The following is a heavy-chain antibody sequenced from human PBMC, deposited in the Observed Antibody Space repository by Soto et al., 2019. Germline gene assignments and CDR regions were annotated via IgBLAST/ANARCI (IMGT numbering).Heavy chain of an antibody. J-gene: IGHJ4*02. CDR1: GFSLSTSGVG. CDR3: AHRNQLELPGSCFDY. D-gene: IGHD1-7*01. CDR2: IYWNDDK. Sequence: VSGPTLVNPTQTLTLTCTFSGFSLSTSGVGVGWIRQPPGKALEWLALIYWNDDKRYSPSLKSRLTITKDTSKNQVVLTMTNMDPVDTASYYCAHRNQLELPGSCFDYWGQGTLVTVSS. V-gene: IGHV2-5*01.